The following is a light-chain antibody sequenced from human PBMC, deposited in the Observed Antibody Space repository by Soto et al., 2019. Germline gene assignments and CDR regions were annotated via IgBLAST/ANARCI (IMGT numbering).Light chain of an antibody. CDR3: KQYYSYSPT. CDR2: KAS. CDR1: QSISTW. J-gene: IGKJ1*01. V-gene: IGKV1-5*03. Sequence: DIQMTQSPSTLSASVGDRVTITCRASQSISTWLAWYQQEPGKAPKLLIHKASSLQSGVPSRFSGSGSVTDFTLTISSLHPDDFATYYCKQYYSYSPTFGPGTRVDIK.